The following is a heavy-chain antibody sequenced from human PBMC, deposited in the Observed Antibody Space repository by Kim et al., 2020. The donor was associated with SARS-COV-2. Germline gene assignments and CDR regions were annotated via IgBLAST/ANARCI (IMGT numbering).Heavy chain of an antibody. J-gene: IGHJ4*02. V-gene: IGHV3-23*01. CDR1: GFTFTGYT. Sequence: GGSLRLSCTTSGFTFTGYTMSWVRQAPGKGLEWVSSINGSGGTTYYVDSVRGRFTISRDDAKNSLYLQMNALRGDDTAVYYCMKGGWRRILDHWGQGTL. D-gene: IGHD2-21*02. CDR3: MKGGWRRILDH. CDR2: INGSGGTT.